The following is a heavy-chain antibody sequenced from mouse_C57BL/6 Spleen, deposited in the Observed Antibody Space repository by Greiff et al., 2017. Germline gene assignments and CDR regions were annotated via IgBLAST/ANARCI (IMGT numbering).Heavy chain of an antibody. CDR3: ARGGWTFDY. CDR2: IYPGDGDT. V-gene: IGHV1-82*01. D-gene: IGHD3-3*01. Sequence: VQLQQSGPELVKPGASVKISCKASGYAFSSSWMNWVKQRPGKGLEWIGRIYPGDGDTNYNGKFKGKATLTADKSSSTAYMQLSSLTSEDSAVYFCARGGWTFDYWGQGTTLTVSS. J-gene: IGHJ2*01. CDR1: GYAFSSSW.